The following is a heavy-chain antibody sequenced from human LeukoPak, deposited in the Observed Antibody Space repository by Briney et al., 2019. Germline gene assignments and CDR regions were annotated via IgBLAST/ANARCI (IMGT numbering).Heavy chain of an antibody. CDR3: AKDLRRVGGNVRWFDY. D-gene: IGHD2-15*01. V-gene: IGHV3-23*01. CDR1: GFTFSSYA. Sequence: GGFLRLSCAASGFTFSSYAMSWVRQAPGKGLEWVSAISGSGGSTYYADSVKGRFTISRDNSKNTLYLQMNSLRAEDTAVYYCAKDLRRVGGNVRWFDYWGQGTLVTVSS. J-gene: IGHJ4*02. CDR2: ISGSGGST.